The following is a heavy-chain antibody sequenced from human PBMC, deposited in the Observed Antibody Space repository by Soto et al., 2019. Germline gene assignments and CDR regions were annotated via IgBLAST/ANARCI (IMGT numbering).Heavy chain of an antibody. V-gene: IGHV3-7*01. J-gene: IGHJ4*02. CDR2: IKQDGSET. D-gene: IGHD3-3*01. CDR3: AREGFYYDYWSGYTKPYYFDN. CDR1: GLNFNTYW. Sequence: GGSLRLSCAASGLNFNTYWMSWVRQSPGKGLEWVANIKQDGSETYYVDSVRGRFTISRDNAKKSLYLQMNSLRAEDTAVYYCAREGFYYDYWSGYTKPYYFDNWGQGALVTVSS.